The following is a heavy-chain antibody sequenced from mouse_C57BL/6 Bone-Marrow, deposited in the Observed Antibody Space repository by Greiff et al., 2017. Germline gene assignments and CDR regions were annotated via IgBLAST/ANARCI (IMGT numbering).Heavy chain of an antibody. CDR2: IYPGSGST. V-gene: IGHV1-55*01. D-gene: IGHD1-2*01. Sequence: QVQLQQPGAELVKPGASVKMSCKASGYTFTSYWITWVKQRPGQGLEWIGDIYPGSGSTNYNEKFKSKATLTVDTSSSTAYMQLSSLTSEDSAVYDGARGGYYGRGAMDYWGQGTSVTVSS. CDR1: GYTFTSYW. CDR3: ARGGYYGRGAMDY. J-gene: IGHJ4*01.